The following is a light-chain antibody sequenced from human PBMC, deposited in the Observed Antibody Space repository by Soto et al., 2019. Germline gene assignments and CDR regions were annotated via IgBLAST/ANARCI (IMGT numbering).Light chain of an antibody. CDR3: SSFSSSSTLV. CDR2: EVN. J-gene: IGLJ1*01. CDR1: STDVGGYRY. V-gene: IGLV2-14*01. Sequence: QSALTQPASVSGSPGQSITISCTGTSTDVGGYRYVSWYQQHPGTAPKLMIFEVNGRPSGVSDRFSGSKSGNTASLTISGLQPEDEADYYCSSFSSSSTLVFGTGTKGTVL.